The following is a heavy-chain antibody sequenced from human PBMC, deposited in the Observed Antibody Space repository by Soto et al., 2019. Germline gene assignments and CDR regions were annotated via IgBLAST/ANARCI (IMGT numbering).Heavy chain of an antibody. J-gene: IGHJ4*02. CDR3: VRQRLNRMSPVPATSDY. V-gene: IGHV1-69*02. Sequence: SLNVSCRPSGCTFSSDSISCVRQAPCQGLEWMGRIIPILGIANYAQKLHGQVTISVDRSTSTAYLQWSSLEASDTAIYYCVRQRLNRMSPVPATSDYWGQGTLVTVSS. D-gene: IGHD2-15*01. CDR1: GCTFSSDS. CDR2: IIPILGIA.